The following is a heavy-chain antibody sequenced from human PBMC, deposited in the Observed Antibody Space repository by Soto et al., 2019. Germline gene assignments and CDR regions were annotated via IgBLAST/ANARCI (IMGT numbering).Heavy chain of an antibody. CDR3: ANIYCGGDCYSYGMDV. J-gene: IGHJ6*02. Sequence: GGSLRLSCAASGFTFSSYGMHWVRQAPGKGLEWVAVIWYDGSNKYYADSVKGRFTISRDNSKNTLYLQMNSLRAEDTAVYYCANIYCGGDCYSYGMDVWGQGTTVTV. V-gene: IGHV3-33*06. CDR2: IWYDGSNK. CDR1: GFTFSSYG. D-gene: IGHD2-21*01.